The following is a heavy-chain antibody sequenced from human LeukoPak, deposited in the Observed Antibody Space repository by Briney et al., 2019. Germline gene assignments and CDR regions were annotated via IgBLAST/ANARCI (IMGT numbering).Heavy chain of an antibody. D-gene: IGHD6-19*01. CDR1: GGSISSYY. V-gene: IGHV4-4*07. Sequence: SETLSLTCTVSGGSISSYYWSWIRQPAGKGLEWIGSIYHSGSTYYNPSLKSRVTISVDTSKNQFSLRLSSVTAADTAVYYCARYFGTSGWIDYWGQGTLVTVSS. J-gene: IGHJ4*02. CDR2: IYHSGST. CDR3: ARYFGTSGWIDY.